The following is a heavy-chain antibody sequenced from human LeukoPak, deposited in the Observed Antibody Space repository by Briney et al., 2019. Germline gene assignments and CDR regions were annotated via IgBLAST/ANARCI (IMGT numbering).Heavy chain of an antibody. V-gene: IGHV3-53*01. J-gene: IGHJ4*02. Sequence: PGGSLRLSCAAFGFTVSRTYMNWVRQAPGKGLEWVSVIYIGGYIYYADSVKGRFTISRDNSKNTLYLQMDSLRAEDTAIYYCAPCSRHSVDQFELGGQGTLVTVSS. CDR1: GFTVSRTY. CDR3: APCSRHSVDQFEL. D-gene: IGHD2-2*01. CDR2: IYIGGYI.